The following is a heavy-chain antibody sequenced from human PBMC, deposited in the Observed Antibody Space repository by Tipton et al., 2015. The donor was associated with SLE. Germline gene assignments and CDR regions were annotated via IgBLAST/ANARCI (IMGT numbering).Heavy chain of an antibody. Sequence: TLSLTCAVSGYSISTSDSNWWGWIRQPLGKGLEWIGYIYYRGTAYYNPSLRSRVTVSVDTSKNQFSLRLNSVTAVDTAVYYCARTFYGGGDAFDVWGQGTKVSVSS. CDR2: IYYRGTA. CDR3: ARTFYGGGDAFDV. D-gene: IGHD4-23*01. V-gene: IGHV4-28*01. CDR1: GYSISTSDSNW. J-gene: IGHJ3*01.